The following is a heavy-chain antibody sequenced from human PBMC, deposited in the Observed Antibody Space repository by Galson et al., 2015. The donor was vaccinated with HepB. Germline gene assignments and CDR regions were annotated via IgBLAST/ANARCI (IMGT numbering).Heavy chain of an antibody. CDR1: GYTFSGYY. CDR3: ARMEWMSPERANYYGMDV. D-gene: IGHD3-3*01. CDR2: INPDNGGT. V-gene: IGHV1-2*06. Sequence: SCKASGYTFSGYYIHWVRQAPGQGFEWLGRINPDNGGTNDAQKFQGRVTMTRDTSISTAYMELSRLRSDDTAVYYCARMEWMSPERANYYGMDVWGQGTTVTVSS. J-gene: IGHJ6*02.